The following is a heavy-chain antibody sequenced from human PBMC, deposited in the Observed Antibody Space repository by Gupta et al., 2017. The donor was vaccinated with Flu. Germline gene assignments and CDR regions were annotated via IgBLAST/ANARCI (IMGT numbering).Heavy chain of an antibody. CDR2: VTNNGRST. Sequence: AVTNNGRSTRYADSVKGRFTISRDNTRNTLYLQMSSLRAEDTAVYYCAKVGGTDTFSFYYYGMDVWGQGTTVTVSS. D-gene: IGHD2-15*01. J-gene: IGHJ6*02. V-gene: IGHV3-23*05. CDR3: AKVGGTDTFSFYYYGMDV.